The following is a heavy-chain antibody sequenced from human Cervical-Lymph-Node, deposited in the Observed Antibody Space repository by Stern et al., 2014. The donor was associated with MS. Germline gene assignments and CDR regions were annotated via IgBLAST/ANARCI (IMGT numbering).Heavy chain of an antibody. CDR2: VNSNGATT. V-gene: IGHV3-20*04. CDR1: GFTFDGYG. CDR3: ARRAAAVTYWYFDL. D-gene: IGHD6-13*01. Sequence: EVQLLESGGDVVRPGGSLRLSCVASGFTFDGYGMGWVRQAPGKGLEWVSGVNSNGATTGYTDSMKGRFTVSRDNAKNSLYLQMHSLRAEDTAFYYCARRAAAVTYWYFDLWGRGTLVTVSS. J-gene: IGHJ2*01.